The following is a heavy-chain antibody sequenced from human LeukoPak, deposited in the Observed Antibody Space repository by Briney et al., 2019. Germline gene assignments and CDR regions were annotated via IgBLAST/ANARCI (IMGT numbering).Heavy chain of an antibody. CDR2: INPNSGGT. J-gene: IGHJ5*02. CDR3: ARRADRGMNGNRPWFDP. V-gene: IGHV1-2*02. D-gene: IGHD3-16*01. CDR1: GFTLTDYF. Sequence: ASVKVSCKPSGFTLTDYFMHWVRQAPGQRLEWMGYINPNSGGTKYAQKFQGRVTMTRDTSTHYMELSGLTSDDTAVYYCARRADRGMNGNRPWFDPWGQGTLVTVSS.